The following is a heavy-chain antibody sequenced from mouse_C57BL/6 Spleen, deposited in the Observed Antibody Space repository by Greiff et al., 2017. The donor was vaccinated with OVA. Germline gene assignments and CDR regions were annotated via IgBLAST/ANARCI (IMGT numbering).Heavy chain of an antibody. CDR3: ARQFITTVEGFAY. V-gene: IGHV2-2*01. Sequence: VQLQESGPGLVQPSQSLSITCTVSGFSLTSYGVHWVRQSPGKGLEWLGVIWSGGSTDYNAAFISRLSISKDNSKSQVFFKMNSLQADDTAIYYCARQFITTVEGFAYWGQGTLVTVSA. D-gene: IGHD1-1*01. CDR2: IWSGGST. J-gene: IGHJ3*01. CDR1: GFSLTSYG.